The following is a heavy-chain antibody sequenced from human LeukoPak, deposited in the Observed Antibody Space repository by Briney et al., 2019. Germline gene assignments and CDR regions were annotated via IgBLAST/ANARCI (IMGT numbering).Heavy chain of an antibody. D-gene: IGHD3-22*01. CDR3: ARATYSYDINGWVPFDY. CDR1: GGSISSYY. Sequence: SETLSLTCTVSGGSISSYYWSWIRQPAGKGLEWIGRIYTSGSTNYNPSLKSRVTMSVDTSKNQFSLRLSSVTAADTAVYYCARATYSYDINGWVPFDYWGQGTLVTVSS. J-gene: IGHJ4*02. CDR2: IYTSGST. V-gene: IGHV4-4*07.